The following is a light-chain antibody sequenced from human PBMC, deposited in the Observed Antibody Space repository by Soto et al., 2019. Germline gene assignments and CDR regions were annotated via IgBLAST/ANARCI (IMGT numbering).Light chain of an antibody. Sequence: IVMTQSPATLSVSPGERATLSCRASRSVSSSYLAWYQQKPGQAPRLLIYGASSRATGIPDRFSGSGSGTDFSLTISSLEPEDFAVYFCQQRSYWPNALGQGTRLEIK. V-gene: IGKV3D-20*02. CDR3: QQRSYWPNA. CDR1: RSVSSSY. J-gene: IGKJ5*01. CDR2: GAS.